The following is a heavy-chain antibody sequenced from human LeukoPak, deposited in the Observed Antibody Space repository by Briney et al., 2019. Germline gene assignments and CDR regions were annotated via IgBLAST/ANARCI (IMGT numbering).Heavy chain of an antibody. J-gene: IGHJ4*02. D-gene: IGHD2-2*01. CDR1: GYTLTELS. Sequence: ASVKVSRNVSGYTLTELSMHWVRQAPGKGLEGMGGFDPKDGETIYAQKFQGRVTMTEDTSTDTAYMELSSLRSEDTAVYYCATALPAAETDFDYWGQGTLVTVSS. V-gene: IGHV1-24*01. CDR2: FDPKDGET. CDR3: ATALPAAETDFDY.